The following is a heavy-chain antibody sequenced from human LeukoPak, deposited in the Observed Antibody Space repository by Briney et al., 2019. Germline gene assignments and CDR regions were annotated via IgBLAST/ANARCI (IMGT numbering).Heavy chain of an antibody. V-gene: IGHV4-59*06. CDR1: GGSISSYY. D-gene: IGHD2-21*02. J-gene: IGHJ3*02. CDR2: IYYSGST. Sequence: SETLSLTCTVSGGSISSYYWSWIRQHPGKGLEWIGYIYYSGSTYYNPSLKSRVTISVDTSKNQFSLKLSSVTAADTAVYYCARMTASRAFDIWGQGTMVTVSS. CDR3: ARMTASRAFDI.